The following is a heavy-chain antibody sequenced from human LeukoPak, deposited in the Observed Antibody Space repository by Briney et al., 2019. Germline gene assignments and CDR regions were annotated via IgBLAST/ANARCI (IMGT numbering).Heavy chain of an antibody. CDR1: GFTFSSYA. D-gene: IGHD6-13*01. Sequence: GRSLRLSCAASGFTFSSYAMHWVRQAPGKGLEWVAVISYDGSNKYYADSVKGRFTISRDNSKNTLYLQMNSLRAEDTAVYYCAKVQQLVYFDYWGQGILVTVSS. J-gene: IGHJ4*02. CDR2: ISYDGSNK. CDR3: AKVQQLVYFDY. V-gene: IGHV3-30-3*01.